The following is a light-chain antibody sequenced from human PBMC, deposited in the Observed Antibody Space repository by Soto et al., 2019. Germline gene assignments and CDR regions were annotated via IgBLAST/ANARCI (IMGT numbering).Light chain of an antibody. CDR3: CSYAGSSTSYV. CDR1: SSDVGSYNL. Sequence: QSALTQPASVSGSPGQSITISCTGTSSDVGSYNLVSWYQQHPGKAPKLMIYEGSKRPSGVSNRFSGSKSGNTASLTISGLQADDEADYYCCSYAGSSTSYVFGTGTKLTVL. CDR2: EGS. J-gene: IGLJ1*01. V-gene: IGLV2-23*01.